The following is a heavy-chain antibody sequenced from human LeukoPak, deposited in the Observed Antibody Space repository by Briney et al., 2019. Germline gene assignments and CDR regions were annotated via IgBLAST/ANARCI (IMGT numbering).Heavy chain of an antibody. J-gene: IGHJ4*02. CDR3: ARGLTRSDY. CDR2: IKEDGSQK. V-gene: IGHV3-7*04. CDR1: GFTFSSYW. Sequence: AGSLRLSCAASGFTFSSYWMSWVRQSPGKGLEWVANIKEDGSQKYYVDSVKGRFTISRDNAKNSLYLQMNSLRGEDTAVYYCARGLTRSDYWGQGTLATVSS.